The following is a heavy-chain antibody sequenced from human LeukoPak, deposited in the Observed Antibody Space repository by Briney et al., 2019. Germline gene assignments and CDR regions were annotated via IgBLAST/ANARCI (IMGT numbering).Heavy chain of an antibody. CDR1: GGSFSGYY. CDR2: INHSGST. D-gene: IGHD2-8*01. Sequence: PSETLSLTCAVYGGSFSGYYWSWIRQPPGKGLEWIGEINHSGSTNYNPSLKSRVTISVGTSKNQFSLKLSSVTAADTAVYYCARGLVLMVYAIGFDYWGQGTLVTVSS. V-gene: IGHV4-34*01. J-gene: IGHJ4*02. CDR3: ARGLVLMVYAIGFDY.